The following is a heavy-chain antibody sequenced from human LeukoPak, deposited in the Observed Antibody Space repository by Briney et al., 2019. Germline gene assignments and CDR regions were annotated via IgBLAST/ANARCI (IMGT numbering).Heavy chain of an antibody. CDR3: ARVYRPGTIDY. D-gene: IGHD1-1*01. CDR2: IYYSGST. J-gene: IGHJ4*02. CDR1: GGSISSSSYY. Sequence: SETLSLTCTVSGGSISSSSYYWGWIRQPPGKGLEWIGSIYYSGSTYYNPSLKSRVTISVDTSKNQFSLKLSSVTAADTAVYYCARVYRPGTIDYWGQGTLVTVSS. V-gene: IGHV4-39*07.